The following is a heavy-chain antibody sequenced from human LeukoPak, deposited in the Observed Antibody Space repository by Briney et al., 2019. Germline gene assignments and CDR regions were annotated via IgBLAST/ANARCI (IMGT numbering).Heavy chain of an antibody. Sequence: GGSLRLSCAASGFTFGTYYMSWVRQAPGKGLEWVSYISSSSSTIYYADSVKGRFTISRDNAKNSLYLQMNSLRDEDTAVYYCARDSAWELLPYYYYYGMDVWGQGTTVTVSS. CDR2: ISSSSSTI. D-gene: IGHD1-26*01. CDR1: GFTFGTYY. V-gene: IGHV3-48*02. CDR3: ARDSAWELLPYYYYYGMDV. J-gene: IGHJ6*02.